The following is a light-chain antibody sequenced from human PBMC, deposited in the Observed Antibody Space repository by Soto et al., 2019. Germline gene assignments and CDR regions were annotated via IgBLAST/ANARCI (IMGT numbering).Light chain of an antibody. CDR2: GNS. CDR1: SSNIGAGYD. CDR3: QSYDSSLSVV. V-gene: IGLV1-40*01. J-gene: IGLJ2*01. Sequence: QSALTQPPSVCGAPGQRVTISCTGSSSNIGAGYDVHWYQQLPGTAPKLLIYGNSNRPSGVPDRFSGSKSGTSASLAITGLQAEDEADYYCQSYDSSLSVVFGGGTKLTVL.